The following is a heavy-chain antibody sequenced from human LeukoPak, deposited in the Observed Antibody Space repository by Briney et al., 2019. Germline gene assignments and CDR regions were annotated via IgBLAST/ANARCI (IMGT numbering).Heavy chain of an antibody. Sequence: GGSLRLSCAASGFTFSSYGMHWVRQAPGKGLEWVAFIRYDGSNKYYADSVKGRFTISRDNSKNTLYLQMNSLRAEDTAVYYCARRAGDYSHPYDYWGQGILVTVSS. CDR3: ARRAGDYSHPYDY. V-gene: IGHV3-30*02. J-gene: IGHJ4*02. D-gene: IGHD3-22*01. CDR2: IRYDGSNK. CDR1: GFTFSSYG.